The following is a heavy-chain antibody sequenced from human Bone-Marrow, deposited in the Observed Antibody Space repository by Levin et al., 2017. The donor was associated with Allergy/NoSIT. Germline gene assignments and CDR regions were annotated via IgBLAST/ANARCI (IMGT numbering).Heavy chain of an antibody. D-gene: IGHD2-21*02. Sequence: SVKVSCKASGGTFSSHGIAWGRQAPGQGLEWMGGIIPIFGPPNYAQKFQGRVTISSDESTNTSYMELSSLRSDDTAVFYCARLTEESSGGDCLSKYFYYYMDVWGKGTTVTVSS. J-gene: IGHJ6*03. CDR3: ARLTEESSGGDCLSKYFYYYMDV. V-gene: IGHV1-69*13. CDR1: GGTFSSHG. CDR2: IIPIFGPP.